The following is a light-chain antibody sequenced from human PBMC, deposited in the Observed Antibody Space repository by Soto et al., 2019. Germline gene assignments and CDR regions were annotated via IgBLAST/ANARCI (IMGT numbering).Light chain of an antibody. V-gene: IGKV3D-15*01. CDR1: QSISRY. J-gene: IGKJ5*01. Sequence: IVLTQSPGTLSLSPGERTTLSCRASQSISRYLAWYQQKPGQGPRLLIYGASSRATGTPDRFSGSGSVTEFALTISSLQSEDFAVYYCQQYNNWPITFGQGTRLEI. CDR3: QQYNNWPIT. CDR2: GAS.